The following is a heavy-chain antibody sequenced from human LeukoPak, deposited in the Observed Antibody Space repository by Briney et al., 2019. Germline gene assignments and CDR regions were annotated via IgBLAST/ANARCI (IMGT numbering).Heavy chain of an antibody. CDR2: IYPGDSDT. J-gene: IGHJ4*02. D-gene: IGHD2-21*02. CDR3: ARHSCGGDCYSDVIDY. V-gene: IGHV5-51*01. Sequence: GESLKISCKGSGYSFTSYWIGWVRQMPGKGLEWMGIIYPGDSDTRYSPSFQGQVTISADKSISTAYLQWSSLKASYTAMYYCARHSCGGDCYSDVIDYWGQGTLVTVSS. CDR1: GYSFTSYW.